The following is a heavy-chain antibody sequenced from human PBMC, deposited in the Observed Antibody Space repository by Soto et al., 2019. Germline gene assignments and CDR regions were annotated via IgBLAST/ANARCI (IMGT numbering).Heavy chain of an antibody. J-gene: IGHJ5*02. D-gene: IGHD3-3*01. CDR1: GGTISSSSYY. CDR3: ARVRFLEWLPRGYNWFDT. Sequence: PSETLPLTCTVSGGTISSSSYYWGWLRQPQGKGLEWIGSIYYSGSTYHNPSLKSRVTISVATSKNQFSLKLSSVTAAATAVYYCARVRFLEWLPRGYNWFDTWGQGTLVNVS. V-gene: IGHV4-39*01. CDR2: IYYSGST.